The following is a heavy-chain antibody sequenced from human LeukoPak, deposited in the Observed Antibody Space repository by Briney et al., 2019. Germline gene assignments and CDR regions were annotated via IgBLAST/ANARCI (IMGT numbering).Heavy chain of an antibody. CDR2: ISYDGSNK. CDR1: GFTFSSYA. D-gene: IGHD2-2*01. J-gene: IGHJ6*04. Sequence: GRSLRLSCAASGFTFSSYAMHWVRQAPGKGLEWVAVISYDGSNKYYADSVKGRFTISRDNSKNTLYLQMNSLRAEDTAVYYCARSVDQPLPYYYYGMDVWGKGTTVTVSS. V-gene: IGHV3-30*04. CDR3: ARSVDQPLPYYYYGMDV.